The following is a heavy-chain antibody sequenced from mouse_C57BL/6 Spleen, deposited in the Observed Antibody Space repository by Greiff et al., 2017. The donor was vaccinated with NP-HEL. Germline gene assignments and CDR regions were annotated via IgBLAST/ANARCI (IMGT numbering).Heavy chain of an antibody. Sequence: EVKVVESGEGLVKPGGSLKLSCAASGFTFSSYAMSWVRQTPEKRLEWVAYISSGGDYIYYADTVKGRFTISRDNARNTLYLQMSSLKSEDTAMYYCTSGTGYFEVWGTGTTVTVSS. CDR3: TSGTGYFEV. J-gene: IGHJ1*03. D-gene: IGHD4-1*01. CDR2: ISSGGDYI. CDR1: GFTFSSYA. V-gene: IGHV5-9-1*02.